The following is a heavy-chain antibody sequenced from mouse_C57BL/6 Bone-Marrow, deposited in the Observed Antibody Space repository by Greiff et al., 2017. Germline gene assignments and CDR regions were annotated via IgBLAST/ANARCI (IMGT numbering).Heavy chain of an antibody. CDR2: ISSGGSYT. CDR1: GFTFSSYG. J-gene: IGHJ4*01. Sequence: EVHLVESGGDLVKPGGSLKLSCAASGFTFSSYGMSWVRQTPDKRLEWVATISSGGSYTYYPATVKGRFTISRDNAKTTLSLQISSLKSEDTAMYYGARRGNYDYFYAMDDWGQGTSATVSS. V-gene: IGHV5-6*01. CDR3: ARRGNYDYFYAMDD. D-gene: IGHD2-4*01.